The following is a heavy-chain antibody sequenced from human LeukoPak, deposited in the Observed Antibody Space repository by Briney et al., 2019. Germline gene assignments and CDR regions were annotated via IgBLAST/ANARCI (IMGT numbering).Heavy chain of an antibody. J-gene: IGHJ4*02. Sequence: ASVKVSCKASGYTFTGYYIQWMRQAPGQGLEWMGWINPNSGGTKYAQMFQGRVTMTRDTSTSTVYMELSSLRSEDTAVYYCARNEAVAGMADYWGQGTLVTVSS. CDR1: GYTFTGYY. V-gene: IGHV1-2*02. CDR3: ARNEAVAGMADY. D-gene: IGHD6-19*01. CDR2: INPNSGGT.